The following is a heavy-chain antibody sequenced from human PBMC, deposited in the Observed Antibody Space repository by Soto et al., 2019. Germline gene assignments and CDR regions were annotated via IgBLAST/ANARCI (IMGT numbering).Heavy chain of an antibody. CDR3: ARDLAALPYYYYYYGMDV. CDR2: IIPILGTA. J-gene: IGHJ6*02. Sequence: SVKVSCKASGGTFSSYAISWVRQAPGQGLEWMGGIIPILGTANYAQKSQGRVTITADESTSTAYMELSSLRSEDTAVYYCARDLAALPYYYYYYGMDVWGQGTTVTVSS. V-gene: IGHV1-69*13. CDR1: GGTFSSYA. D-gene: IGHD6-6*01.